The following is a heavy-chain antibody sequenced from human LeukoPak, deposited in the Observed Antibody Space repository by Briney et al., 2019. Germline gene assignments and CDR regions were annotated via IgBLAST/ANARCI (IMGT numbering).Heavy chain of an antibody. V-gene: IGHV3-23*01. J-gene: IGHJ4*02. CDR3: ARDQRYCSSSSCPWEPFDY. CDR1: GFTFSSYA. Sequence: QPGGSLRLSCAASGFTFSSYAMSWVRQAPGKGLEWVSAISGSGDSTYYADSVKGRFTISRDNSKNTLYLQMNSLRAEDTAVYYCARDQRYCSSSSCPWEPFDYWGQGTLVTVSS. D-gene: IGHD2-2*01. CDR2: ISGSGDST.